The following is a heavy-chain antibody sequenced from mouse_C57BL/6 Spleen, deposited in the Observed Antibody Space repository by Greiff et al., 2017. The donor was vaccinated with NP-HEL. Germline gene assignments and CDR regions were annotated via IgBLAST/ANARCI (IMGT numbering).Heavy chain of an antibody. CDR1: GYTFTSYW. D-gene: IGHD2-9*01. V-gene: IGHV1-52*01. CDR3: ARSYYGYDEGLAY. Sequence: QVQLQQPGAELVRPGSSVKLSCKASGYTFTSYWMHWVKQRPIQGLEWIGNIDPSDSETHYNQKFKDKATLTVYKSSSTAYMQLSSLTSEDSAVYYCARSYYGYDEGLAYWGQGTLVTVSA. J-gene: IGHJ3*01. CDR2: IDPSDSET.